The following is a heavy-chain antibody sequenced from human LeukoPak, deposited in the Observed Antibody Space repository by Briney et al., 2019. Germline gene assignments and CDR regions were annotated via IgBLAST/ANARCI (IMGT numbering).Heavy chain of an antibody. CDR1: GFTVSSSY. V-gene: IGHV3-73*01. D-gene: IGHD6-13*01. J-gene: IGHJ3*02. CDR3: TIAAASDAFDI. Sequence: PGGSLRLSCAASGFTVSSSYVSWVRQASGKGLEWVGRIRSKANSYATAYAASVKGRFTISRDDSKNTAYLQMNSLKTEDTAVYYCTIAAASDAFDIWGQGTMVTVSS. CDR2: IRSKANSYAT.